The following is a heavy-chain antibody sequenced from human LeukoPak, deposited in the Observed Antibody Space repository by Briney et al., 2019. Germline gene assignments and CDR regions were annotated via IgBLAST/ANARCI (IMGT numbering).Heavy chain of an antibody. CDR1: GFTFNSYW. D-gene: IGHD6-13*01. V-gene: IGHV3-74*01. J-gene: IGHJ4*02. Sequence: PGGSLRLSCAASGFTFNSYWMHWVRQAPGKGLVWVSRIETDGSTTSYADSVKGRFTISRDNAKGTLYMQMNSLRAEDTAVYYCARDEQQLVLPFGYWGQGTLVTVSS. CDR3: ARDEQQLVLPFGY. CDR2: IETDGSTT.